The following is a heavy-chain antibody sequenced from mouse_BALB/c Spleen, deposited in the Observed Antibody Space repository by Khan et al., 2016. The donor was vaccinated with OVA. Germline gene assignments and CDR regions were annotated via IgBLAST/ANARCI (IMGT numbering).Heavy chain of an antibody. D-gene: IGHD1-1*01. J-gene: IGHJ4*01. CDR1: GFNIKDTY. V-gene: IGHV14-3*02. CDR3: ARSTSLWPMDY. CDR2: VDPASDNT. Sequence: VQLQQPGAELVKPGASVKLSCTASGFNIKDTYMHWVKQRPEQGLAWIGRVDPASDNTKSDPQFQAKATITADPSSNIAYLQLSSLTSEDTAVYYCARSTSLWPMDYWGQGTSVTVSS.